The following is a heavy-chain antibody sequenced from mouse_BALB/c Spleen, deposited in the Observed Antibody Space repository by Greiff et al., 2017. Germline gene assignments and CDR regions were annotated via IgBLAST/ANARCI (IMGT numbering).Heavy chain of an antibody. CDR3: AREVPYFDY. CDR1: GFTFSSFG. CDR2: ISSGSSTI. V-gene: IGHV5-17*02. J-gene: IGHJ2*01. Sequence: EVKLVESGGGLVQPGGSRKLSCAASGFTFSSFGMHWVRQAPEKGLEWVAYISSGSSTIYYADTVKGRFTISRDNPKNTLFLQMTSLRSEDTAMYYGAREVPYFDYWGQGTTLTVSS. D-gene: IGHD2-14*01.